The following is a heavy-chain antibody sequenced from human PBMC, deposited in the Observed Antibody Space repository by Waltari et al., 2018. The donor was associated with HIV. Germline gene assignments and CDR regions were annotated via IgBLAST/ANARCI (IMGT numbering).Heavy chain of an antibody. J-gene: IGHJ3*02. CDR2: IKQDGSEK. D-gene: IGHD2-15*01. CDR3: ARMIVVVVAATGAFES. V-gene: IGHV3-7*01. Sequence: EVQLVASGGGLVPPGGSLRLSCAASGFTLVTYWTSSVRQAPGKGLEWVANIKQDGSEKYYVDSVKGRFTISRDNAKNSLYLQMNSLRAEDTAVYYCARMIVVVVAATGAFESWGQGTMVTVSS. CDR1: GFTLVTYW.